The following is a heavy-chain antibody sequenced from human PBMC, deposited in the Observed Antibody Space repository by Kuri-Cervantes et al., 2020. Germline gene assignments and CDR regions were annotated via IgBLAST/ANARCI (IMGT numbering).Heavy chain of an antibody. D-gene: IGHD3-9*01. CDR3: AKDTSDWFDAFDI. CDR2: ISWNSGSI. J-gene: IGHJ3*02. Sequence: SLKISCAASGFTFSGSAMHWVRQAPGKGLEWVSGISWNSGSIAYTDSVKGRFTVSRDNAKNSLYLQMNSLRSEDTALYYCAKDTSDWFDAFDIWGQGTMVTVSS. V-gene: IGHV3-9*01. CDR1: GFTFSGSA.